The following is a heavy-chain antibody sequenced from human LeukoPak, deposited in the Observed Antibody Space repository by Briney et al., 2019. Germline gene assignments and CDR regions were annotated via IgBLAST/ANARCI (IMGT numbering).Heavy chain of an antibody. CDR1: GFTFSSYS. J-gene: IGHJ4*02. V-gene: IGHV3-21*01. CDR3: ARGGAMVRGVVDY. CDR2: ISSSSSYI. D-gene: IGHD3-10*01. Sequence: RGSLRLSCAASGFTFSSYSMNWVRQAPGKGLEWVSSISSSSSYIYYADSVKGRFTISRDNAKNSLYLQMNSLRAEDTAVYYCARGGAMVRGVVDYWGQGTLVTVSS.